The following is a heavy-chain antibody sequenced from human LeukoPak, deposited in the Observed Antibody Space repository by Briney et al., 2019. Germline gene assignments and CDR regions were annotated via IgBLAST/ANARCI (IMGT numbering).Heavy chain of an antibody. J-gene: IGHJ4*02. Sequence: GGSLRLSCAASGFTISSYGMHWVRQAPGKGLEWVAVIWYDGSNKYYADSVKGRFTISRDNSKNTLYLQMNSLRAEDTAVYYCASSGYQSLQFDYWGQGTLVTVSS. CDR2: IWYDGSNK. CDR1: GFTISSYG. D-gene: IGHD2-2*01. V-gene: IGHV3-33*01. CDR3: ASSGYQSLQFDY.